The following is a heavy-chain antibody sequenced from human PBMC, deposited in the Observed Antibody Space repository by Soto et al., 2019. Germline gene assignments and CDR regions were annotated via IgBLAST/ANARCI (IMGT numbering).Heavy chain of an antibody. V-gene: IGHV4-31*03. CDR1: GGSISSGGYY. CDR3: ARDRLNYDFWSGYYPV. Sequence: QVQLQESGPGLVKPSQTLSLTCTVSGGSISSGGYYWSWIRQHPGKGLEWIGNIYYSGSTYYNPSLQSRVTISVDTSKNQFSLKLSSVTAADTAVYYCARDRLNYDFWSGYYPVWGQGTTVTVSS. CDR2: IYYSGST. D-gene: IGHD3-3*01. J-gene: IGHJ6*02.